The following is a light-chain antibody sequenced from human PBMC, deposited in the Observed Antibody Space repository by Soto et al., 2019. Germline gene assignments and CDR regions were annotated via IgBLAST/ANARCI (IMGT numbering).Light chain of an antibody. CDR2: DAS. CDR3: QQYNSF. J-gene: IGKJ3*01. V-gene: IGKV1-5*01. Sequence: DIQMTQSPSTLSASVGDRVTITCRASQSISSWLAWYQQKPGKAPKLLIYDASSLESGVPSRFSGSGSGTEFTLTISSLQPDDFATCYCQQYNSFFGPGTKVDIK. CDR1: QSISSW.